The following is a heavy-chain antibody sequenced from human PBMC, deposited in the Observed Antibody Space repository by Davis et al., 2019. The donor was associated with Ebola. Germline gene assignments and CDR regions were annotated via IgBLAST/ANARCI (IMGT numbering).Heavy chain of an antibody. CDR2: IKQDGSQK. Sequence: GESLKISCAASGFTFSSYWMTWGRQTPGKGLEWVANIKQDGSQKYYVSSVKGRFTVSRDNADNLLYLQMNSLRVEDTAVYYCAKAAEGGRGHGTFDVWGQGTMVTVSS. J-gene: IGHJ3*01. CDR1: GFTFSSYW. V-gene: IGHV3-7*01. CDR3: AKAAEGGRGHGTFDV. D-gene: IGHD2-15*01.